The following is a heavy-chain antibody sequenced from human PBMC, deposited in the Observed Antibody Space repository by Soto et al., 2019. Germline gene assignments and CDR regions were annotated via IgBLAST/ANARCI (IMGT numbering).Heavy chain of an antibody. CDR3: ARALDYYDRSGYSYLDY. D-gene: IGHD3-22*01. V-gene: IGHV5-51*01. CDR2: IYPGDSDT. Sequence: PGESLKISCKGSGYSFTSYWIGWVRQMPGKGLEWMGIIYPGDSDTRYSPSFQGQVTISADKSISTAYLQWSSLKASDTAMYYCARALDYYDRSGYSYLDYWGQGTLVTVSS. CDR1: GYSFTSYW. J-gene: IGHJ4*02.